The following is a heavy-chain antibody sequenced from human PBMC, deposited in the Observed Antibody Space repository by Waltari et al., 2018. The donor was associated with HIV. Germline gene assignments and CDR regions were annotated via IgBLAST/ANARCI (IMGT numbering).Heavy chain of an antibody. J-gene: IGHJ4*02. CDR3: TTGSSGAEDY. CDR2: IKSKQRGGTV. Sequence: EVQLVESGGGLVKPGESLRVSCAASGFDFKKYWMSWFRQAPGKGLGWVGRIKSKQRGGTVDNATPVKGRFTISRDDSKNRMYLQMDSLESEDTAVYYCTTGSSGAEDYWGQGTLVTVSS. D-gene: IGHD3-22*01. CDR1: GFDFKKYW. V-gene: IGHV3-15*01.